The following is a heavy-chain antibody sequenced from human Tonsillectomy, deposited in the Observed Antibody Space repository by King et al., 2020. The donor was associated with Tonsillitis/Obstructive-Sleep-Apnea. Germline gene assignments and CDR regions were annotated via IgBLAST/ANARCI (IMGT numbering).Heavy chain of an antibody. J-gene: IGHJ4*02. CDR3: ARGEGTMTREWVYYFDY. D-gene: IGHD3-22*01. Sequence: VQLVESGAEVKKPGASVKVSCKASGYTFTSYYMHWVRQAPGQGLEWMGIINPSGGSTSYAQKFQGRVTMTRDTSTSTVYMELSSLRSEDTAVYYCARGEGTMTREWVYYFDYWGQGTLVTVSS. CDR1: GYTFTSYY. V-gene: IGHV1-46*01. CDR2: INPSGGST.